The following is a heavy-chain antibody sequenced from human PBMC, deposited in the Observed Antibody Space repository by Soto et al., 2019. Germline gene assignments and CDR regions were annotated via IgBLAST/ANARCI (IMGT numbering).Heavy chain of an antibody. CDR1: GYVFTSND. CDR3: ARAGIHYSNYNWFDP. CDR2: INPSSGST. J-gene: IGHJ5*02. V-gene: IGHV1-46*01. Sequence: ATLRVSCKASGYVFTSNDIHWVLQAPGQGLEWMGKINPSSGSTSYAQKFQGRVTMTRDTSTSTVYMELSSLRSEDTAVYYCARAGIHYSNYNWFDPLGQRTLITISS. D-gene: IGHD4-4*01.